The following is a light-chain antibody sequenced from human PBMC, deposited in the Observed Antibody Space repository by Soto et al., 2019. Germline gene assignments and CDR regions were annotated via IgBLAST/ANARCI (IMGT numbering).Light chain of an antibody. CDR2: DVT. CDR3: CSYAGTYTLV. Sequence: QSALTQPRSLSGSPGHSVTISCSGTTSDVGDSNDVSWYQHHPGKAPKLIIFDVTKRPSGVPDRFSGSKSGNPACLTISGLQAEDEADYYCCSYAGTYTLVFGSGTKVTVL. CDR1: TSDVGDSND. V-gene: IGLV2-11*01. J-gene: IGLJ1*01.